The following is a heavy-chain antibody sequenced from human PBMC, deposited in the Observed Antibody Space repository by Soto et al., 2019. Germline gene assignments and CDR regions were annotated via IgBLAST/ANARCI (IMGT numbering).Heavy chain of an antibody. CDR2: VNPSGGST. D-gene: IGHD2-15*01. Sequence: ASVKVSCKASGYLFTAYSMHWVRLAPGQRREWMGVVNPSGGSTKSAQNFQGRVTMTRDTSTTTIYMELSSLRSDDTAIYYCAREENCSGGTCYSEYFHRWGQGTLVTVSS. J-gene: IGHJ1*01. CDR1: GYLFTAYS. V-gene: IGHV1-46*01. CDR3: AREENCSGGTCYSEYFHR.